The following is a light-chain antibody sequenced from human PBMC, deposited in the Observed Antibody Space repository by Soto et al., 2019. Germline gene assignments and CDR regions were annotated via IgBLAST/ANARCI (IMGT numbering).Light chain of an antibody. V-gene: IGKV1-39*01. Sequence: DIQITQSPSSLSASVGDRVTITCRASQSISSYLNWYQQKPGKAPKLLIYTASSLQSGVPSRFSGSGSGTDFTLTISRLQPEDFATYYCHKSYSTLTFGGGTKVDIK. CDR2: TAS. CDR3: HKSYSTLT. J-gene: IGKJ4*01. CDR1: QSISSY.